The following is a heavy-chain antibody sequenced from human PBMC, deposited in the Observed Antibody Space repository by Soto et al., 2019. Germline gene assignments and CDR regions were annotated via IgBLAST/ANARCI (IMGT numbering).Heavy chain of an antibody. V-gene: IGHV1-2*04. J-gene: IGHJ6*02. Sequence: ASVKVSCKASGYTFTSYYMHWVRQAPGQGLEWMGWINPNSGGTNYAQKFQGWVTMTRDTSISTAYMELSRLRSDDTAVYYCARGGGRGDGADTAMVTVPFYYYGMDVWGQGTTVTVSS. CDR1: GYTFTSYY. CDR2: INPNSGGT. CDR3: ARGGGRGDGADTAMVTVPFYYYGMDV. D-gene: IGHD5-18*01.